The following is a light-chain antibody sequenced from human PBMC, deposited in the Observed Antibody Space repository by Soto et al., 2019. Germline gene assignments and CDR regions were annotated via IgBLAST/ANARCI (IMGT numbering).Light chain of an antibody. CDR2: DAI. V-gene: IGLV2-11*01. CDR3: CSYAGSYTQV. J-gene: IGLJ1*01. Sequence: QSALTQPRSVSGSPGQSVTISCTGTSSDVGTYTYVSWYQQHPGKAPKLIIYDAIKRPSGVPDRFSGSKSGNAASLTISGLQAEDEADYYCCSYAGSYTQVFGTGTKGTVL. CDR1: SSDVGTYTY.